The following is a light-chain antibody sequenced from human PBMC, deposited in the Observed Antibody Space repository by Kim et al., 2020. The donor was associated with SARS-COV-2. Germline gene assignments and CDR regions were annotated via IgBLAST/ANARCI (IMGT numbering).Light chain of an antibody. CDR3: QQYSISPYT. Sequence: LSPGESATLSCRASRCVTISYVAWYQQRPGQAPRLLLYGESSRASGVPDRFSGSGSGTDFTLSISRLEPEDFAVYYCQQYSISPYTFGQGTKLEI. CDR1: RCVTISY. CDR2: GES. J-gene: IGKJ2*01. V-gene: IGKV3-20*01.